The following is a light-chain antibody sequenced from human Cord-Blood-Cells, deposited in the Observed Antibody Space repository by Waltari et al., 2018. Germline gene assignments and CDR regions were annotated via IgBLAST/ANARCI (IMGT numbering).Light chain of an antibody. CDR3: CSYAGSWV. CDR2: EGS. V-gene: IGLV2-23*01. J-gene: IGLJ3*02. Sequence: QSALTQPASVSGAPGQSSNTSCTGTSRCGGSHNLVSWYPQHPGKAPNLMLYEGSKRPSGLSNRFSGSTSGNTASLTISGLQAEDEADYYCCSYAGSWVFGGGTKLTVL. CDR1: SRCGGSHNL.